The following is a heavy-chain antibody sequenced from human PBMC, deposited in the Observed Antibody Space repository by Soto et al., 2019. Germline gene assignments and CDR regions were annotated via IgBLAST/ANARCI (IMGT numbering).Heavy chain of an antibody. V-gene: IGHV3-30-3*01. CDR1: GFTFSSYA. CDR2: ISYDGSNK. CDR3: ARDQYRGAAGTFWFDP. D-gene: IGHD6-13*01. J-gene: IGHJ5*02. Sequence: PGGSLRLSCAASGFTFSSYAMHWVRQAPGKGLEWVAVISYDGSNKYYADSVKGRFTISRDNSKNTLYLQMNSLRAEDTAVYYCARDQYRGAAGTFWFDPWGQGTLVTVSS.